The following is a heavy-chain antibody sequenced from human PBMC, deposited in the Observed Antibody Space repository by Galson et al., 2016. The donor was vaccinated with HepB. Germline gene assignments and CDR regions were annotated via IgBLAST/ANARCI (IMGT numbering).Heavy chain of an antibody. J-gene: IGHJ6*01. CDR1: GFTLSSYD. CDR3: AKDLVVGALKVGYYYGIDV. CDR2: ISFDESKK. D-gene: IGHD1-26*01. V-gene: IGHV3-30*18. Sequence: SLRLSCAASGFTLSSYDMHWVRQAPGKGLEWVAVISFDESKKYYADSVKGRFTVSREHSRNTLYLQMNSLRAEDTAVYYCAKDLVVGALKVGYYYGIDVWGPGTTVTGSS.